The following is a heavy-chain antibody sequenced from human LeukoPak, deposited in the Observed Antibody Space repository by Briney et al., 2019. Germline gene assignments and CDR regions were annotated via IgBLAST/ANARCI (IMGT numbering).Heavy chain of an antibody. V-gene: IGHV3-7*04. CDR1: GFTFITYW. J-gene: IGHJ4*02. CDR2: IKQDGSET. D-gene: IGHD2-2*01. Sequence: GGPLRLSCAASGFTFITYWMSWVRQAPGKGLEGVANIKQDGSETYYLDSVKGRFTISRDNAKNSLYLQMNSLRAEDTAVYYCARAFCSSDGCLTYDYWGQGTLVTVSS. CDR3: ARAFCSSDGCLTYDY.